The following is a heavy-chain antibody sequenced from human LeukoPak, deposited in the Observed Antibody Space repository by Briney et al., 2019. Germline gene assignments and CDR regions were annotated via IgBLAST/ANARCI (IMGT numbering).Heavy chain of an antibody. CDR3: ASSGLSSSSPQSPFDY. Sequence: PGGSLRLSCAASGFNFNAYAIHWVRQAPGKGLEWVSAITGSGGSTFYADSVKGRFTISRDNSQNTLYLQMNSLRAEDTAVYYCASSGLSSSSPQSPFDYWGQGTLVTVSS. CDR2: ITGSGGST. CDR1: GFNFNAYA. V-gene: IGHV3-23*01. J-gene: IGHJ4*02. D-gene: IGHD6-13*01.